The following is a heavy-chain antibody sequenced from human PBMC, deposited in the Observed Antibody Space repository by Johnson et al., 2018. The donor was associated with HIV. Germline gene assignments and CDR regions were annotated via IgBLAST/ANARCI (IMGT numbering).Heavy chain of an antibody. CDR3: GKDRAVAGKGHDAFDI. J-gene: IGHJ3*02. CDR2: INWNGGST. D-gene: IGHD6-19*01. CDR1: GFTVSSNY. Sequence: VQLVESGGGLVQPGGSLRLSCAASGFTVSSNYMSWVRQAPGKGLEWVAGINWNGGSTSYADSVKGRFTISRDTLKNTLYLQMNSLRAEDTAVYYSGKDRAVAGKGHDAFDIWGQGTMVTVSS. V-gene: IGHV3-66*02.